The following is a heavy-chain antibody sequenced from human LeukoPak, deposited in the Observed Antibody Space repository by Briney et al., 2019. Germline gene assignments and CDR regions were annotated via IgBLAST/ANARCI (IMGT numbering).Heavy chain of an antibody. CDR2: ISAYNGNT. V-gene: IGHV1-18*01. CDR3: ARSDEGSGYYHGLDY. Sequence: ASVKVSCKASGYTFTSYGISWVRQAPGQGLEWMGWISAYNGNTNYAQKLQGRVTMTTDTSTSTAYMELRSLRSDDTAVYYCARSDEGSGYYHGLDYRGQGTLVTVSS. D-gene: IGHD3-22*01. CDR1: GYTFTSYG. J-gene: IGHJ4*02.